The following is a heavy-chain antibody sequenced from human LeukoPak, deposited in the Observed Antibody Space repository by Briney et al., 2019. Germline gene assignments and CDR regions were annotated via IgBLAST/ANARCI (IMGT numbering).Heavy chain of an antibody. D-gene: IGHD6-25*01. J-gene: IGHJ4*02. CDR1: GFTFSSYA. Sequence: PGGSLRLSCAASGFTFSSYAMNWVRQAPGKGLEWVSAISGSGSTTYYADSVKGRFTISRDNSKNTLYLQMNSLRAEDAAIYYCARDRRLASFDYGGQGTLVTVSS. CDR3: ARDRRLASFDY. CDR2: ISGSGSTT. V-gene: IGHV3-23*01.